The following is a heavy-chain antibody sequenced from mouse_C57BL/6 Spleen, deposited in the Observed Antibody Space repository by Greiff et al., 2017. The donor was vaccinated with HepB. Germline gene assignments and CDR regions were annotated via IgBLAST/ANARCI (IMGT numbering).Heavy chain of an antibody. CDR1: GYTFTSYW. D-gene: IGHD3-2*02. CDR3: ARLDSSGYSYAMDY. V-gene: IGHV1-64*01. Sequence: QVQLQQPGAELVKPGASVKLSCKASGYTFTSYWMHWVKQRPGQGLEWIGMIHPNSGSTNYNEKFKSKATLTVDKSSSTAYMQLSSLTSEDSAVYYCARLDSSGYSYAMDYWGQETSVTVSS. J-gene: IGHJ4*01. CDR2: IHPNSGST.